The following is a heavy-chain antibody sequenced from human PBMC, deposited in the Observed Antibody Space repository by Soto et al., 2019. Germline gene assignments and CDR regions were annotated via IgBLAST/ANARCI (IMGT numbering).Heavy chain of an antibody. CDR2: IAYDGSSK. D-gene: IGHD3-3*01. CDR1: GFTFENFG. CDR3: AKPPDGVPVQEFDP. V-gene: IGHV3-30*18. Sequence: QVQLGESGGGVVQPGMSLRLSCAASGFTFENFGMHWVRQAPRKGLEWVAVIAYDGSSKYYADSVKGRFTISRANSNNTLYMQMNSLRVEDTAVYYCAKPPDGVPVQEFDPRGQGTMVIVSS. J-gene: IGHJ5*02.